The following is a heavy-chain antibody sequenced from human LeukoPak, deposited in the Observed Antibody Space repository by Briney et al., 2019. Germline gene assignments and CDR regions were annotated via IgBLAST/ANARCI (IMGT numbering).Heavy chain of an antibody. CDR3: ARLSRQKGTVTLTDY. Sequence: SETLSLTCTVSGGSISSSSYYWGWIRQPPGKGLEWIGSIYYSGSTYYNPSLKSRVTISVDTSKNQFSLKLSSVTAADTAVYYCARLSRQKGTVTLTDYWGQGTLVTVSS. J-gene: IGHJ4*02. CDR2: IYYSGST. D-gene: IGHD4-11*01. V-gene: IGHV4-39*01. CDR1: GGSISSSSYY.